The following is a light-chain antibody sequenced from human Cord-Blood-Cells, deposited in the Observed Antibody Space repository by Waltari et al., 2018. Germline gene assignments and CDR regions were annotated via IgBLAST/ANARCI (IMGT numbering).Light chain of an antibody. J-gene: IGKJ2*01. CDR1: QSISSR. CDR3: QQYISY. CDR2: DAP. Sequence: DLQITQSHSTLSASVHHTVTITCRARQSISSRLAWYQQKPGEAPQLLIYDAPSSERGVPSRFSGSGSGTEFTLTISSLQPDDFATYYCQQYISYFGHGTKLEIK. V-gene: IGKV1-5*01.